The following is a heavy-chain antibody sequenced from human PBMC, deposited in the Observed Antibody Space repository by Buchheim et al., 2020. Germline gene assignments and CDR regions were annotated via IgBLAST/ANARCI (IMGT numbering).Heavy chain of an antibody. CDR3: ARAQRRWLNKKGWFDP. J-gene: IGHJ5*02. V-gene: IGHV4-34*01. Sequence: QVQLQQWGAGLLKPSETLSLTCAVYGGSFSGYYWSWIRQPPGKGLEWIGEINHSGSTNYNPSLKSRVTISVDTSKNHFSLKLSSVTAADTAVYYCARAQRRWLNKKGWFDPWGQGTL. CDR1: GGSFSGYY. D-gene: IGHD5-24*01. CDR2: INHSGST.